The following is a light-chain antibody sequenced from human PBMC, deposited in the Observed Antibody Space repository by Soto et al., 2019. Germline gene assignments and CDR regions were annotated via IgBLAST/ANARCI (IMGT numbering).Light chain of an antibody. V-gene: IGLV8-61*01. J-gene: IGLJ7*01. CDR3: VLYMGSGISV. CDR2: STN. CDR1: SGAVSTSNY. Sequence: QTVVTQEPSFSVSHGGTVTLTCGLSSGAVSTSNYPSWYQQTPGQAPRTLIYSTNTRSSGVPDRFSGSILGNKAALTITGAQSDDESDYYCVLYMGSGISVFGGGTQLTVL.